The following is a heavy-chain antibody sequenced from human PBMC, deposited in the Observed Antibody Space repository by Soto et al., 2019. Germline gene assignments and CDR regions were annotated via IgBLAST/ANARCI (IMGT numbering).Heavy chain of an antibody. CDR3: AKDSSYYDSSGPYDY. CDR2: ISGSGGST. D-gene: IGHD3-22*01. J-gene: IGHJ4*02. CDR1: GFTFSSYA. V-gene: IGHV3-23*01. Sequence: EVQLLESGGGLVQPGGSLRLSCAASGFTFSSYAMSWVRQAPGKGLEWVSAISGSGGSTYYADSVKGRFTISRDNSKNPLYLQMNRLRADDTAVYYCAKDSSYYDSSGPYDYWGQGPLVTVSS.